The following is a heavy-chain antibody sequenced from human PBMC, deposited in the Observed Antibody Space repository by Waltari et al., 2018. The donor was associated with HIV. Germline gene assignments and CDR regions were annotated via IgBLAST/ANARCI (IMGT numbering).Heavy chain of an antibody. CDR3: ARANAYYYGSGSSPPFDY. CDR1: GGSTSTSS. Sequence: VQLQESGPGLVKPSETLSLTCTVSGGSTSTSSWRWIQQTAGTGLGWIGRIYTSGSTKYNPSLKSRVTMSIDTSKNQFSLKLSSVTAADTAVYYCARANAYYYGSGSSPPFDYWGQGTLVTVSS. D-gene: IGHD3-10*01. CDR2: IYTSGST. J-gene: IGHJ4*02. V-gene: IGHV4-4*07.